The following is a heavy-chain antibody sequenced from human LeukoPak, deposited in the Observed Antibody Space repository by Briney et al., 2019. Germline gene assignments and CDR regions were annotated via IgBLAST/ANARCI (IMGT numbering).Heavy chain of an antibody. CDR3: ARYSSGWLSSGDAFDI. D-gene: IGHD6-19*01. CDR1: GFTFTKYD. J-gene: IGHJ3*02. CDR2: MNPNSGNT. V-gene: IGHV1-8*03. Sequence: ASVKVSCKASGFTFTKYDINWMRQATGQGLEWMGWMNPNSGNTGYAQKFQGRVTITRNTSISTAYMELSSLRSEDTAVYYCARYSSGWLSSGDAFDIWGQGTMVTVS.